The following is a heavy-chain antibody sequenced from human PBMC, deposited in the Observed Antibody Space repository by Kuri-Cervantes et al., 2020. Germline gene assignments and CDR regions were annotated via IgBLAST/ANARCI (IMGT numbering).Heavy chain of an antibody. J-gene: IGHJ4*02. V-gene: IGHV3-23*01. CDR2: ISGSGGST. D-gene: IGHD3-10*01. CDR3: AKDPPTYYYGSGSYFR. CDR1: GFTFSSYA. Sequence: GESLKISCAASGFTFSSYAMSWVRQAPGKRLEWVSAISGSGGSTYYADSVKGRFTISRDNSKNTLYLQMNSLRAEDTAVYYCAKDPPTYYYGSGSYFRWGQGTLVTVSS.